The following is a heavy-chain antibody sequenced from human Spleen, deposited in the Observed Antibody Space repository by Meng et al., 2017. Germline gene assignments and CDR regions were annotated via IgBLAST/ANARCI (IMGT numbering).Heavy chain of an antibody. CDR1: GYSFSNSW. Sequence: GESLKISCKGSGYSFSNSWIGWVRQKPGKGLEWMGIIYPGDSDTAYSPSFEGQVTVSVDKSISTAYLQWNSLEASGSAIYYCARLAFGSGTYPSFFDFWGQGSLVTVSS. D-gene: IGHD3-10*01. CDR3: ARLAFGSGTYPSFFDF. V-gene: IGHV5-51*01. CDR2: IYPGDSDT. J-gene: IGHJ4*02.